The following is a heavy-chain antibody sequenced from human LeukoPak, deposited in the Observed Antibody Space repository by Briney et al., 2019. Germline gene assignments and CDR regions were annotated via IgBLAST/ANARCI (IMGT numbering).Heavy chain of an antibody. CDR3: ARAWRGYSYGFPFDY. V-gene: IGHV1-69*05. Sequence: SVKVSCKASGGTFSSYAISWVRQAPGQGLECMGGIIPIFGTANYAQKLQGRVTITTDESTSTAYMELSSLRSEDTAVYYCARAWRGYSYGFPFDYWGQGTLVTVSS. D-gene: IGHD5-18*01. CDR1: GGTFSSYA. J-gene: IGHJ4*02. CDR2: IIPIFGTA.